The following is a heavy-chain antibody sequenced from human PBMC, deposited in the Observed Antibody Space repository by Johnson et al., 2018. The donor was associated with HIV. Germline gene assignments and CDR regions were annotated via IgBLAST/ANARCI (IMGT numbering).Heavy chain of an antibody. V-gene: IGHV3-11*01. J-gene: IGHJ3*02. CDR1: GFTFSDYY. CDR2: ISSSGSTI. CDR3: AKATDFFNSPTCYAVFNR. D-gene: IGHD2-2*01. Sequence: QVQLVESGGGLVKPGGSLRLSCAASGFTFSDYYMSWIRQAPGKGLEWVSYISSSGSTIYYADSVKGRFTISRDNAKNSLYLKMNSLRTEDTPLYNCAKATDFFNSPTCYAVFNRWGKGTMVTV.